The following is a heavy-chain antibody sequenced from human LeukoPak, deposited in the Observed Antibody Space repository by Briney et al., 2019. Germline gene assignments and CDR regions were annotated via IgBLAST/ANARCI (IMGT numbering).Heavy chain of an antibody. Sequence: PSETLSLTCAVYGGSFSGYYWSWIRQPPGKGLEWIGEINHSGSTNYNPSLKGRVTISVDTSKNQFSLKLSSVTAADTAVYYCARPLGVDYVWGSYRYWGQGALVTVSS. CDR2: INHSGST. CDR3: ARPLGVDYVWGSYRY. V-gene: IGHV4-34*01. J-gene: IGHJ4*02. D-gene: IGHD3-16*02. CDR1: GGSFSGYY.